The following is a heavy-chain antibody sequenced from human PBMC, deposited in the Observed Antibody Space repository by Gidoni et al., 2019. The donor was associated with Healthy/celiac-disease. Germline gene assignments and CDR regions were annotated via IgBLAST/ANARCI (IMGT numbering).Heavy chain of an antibody. Sequence: QVQLVQSGAEVKKPGSSVKVSCKASGGTFSSYAISWVRQAPGQGLEWMGGIIPIFGTANYAQKFQGRVTITADESTSTAYMELSSLRSEDTAVYYCASSNCSSTSCYTLLWFGELYSFDYWGQGTLVTVSS. V-gene: IGHV1-69*01. CDR2: IIPIFGTA. J-gene: IGHJ4*02. CDR1: GGTFSSYA. D-gene: IGHD2-2*02. CDR3: ASSNCSSTSCYTLLWFGELYSFDY.